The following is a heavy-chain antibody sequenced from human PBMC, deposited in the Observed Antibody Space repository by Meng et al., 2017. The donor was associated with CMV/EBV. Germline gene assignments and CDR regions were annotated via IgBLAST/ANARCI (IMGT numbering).Heavy chain of an antibody. CDR1: GFTFSDYA. CDR3: ARGRTTVTTQTGNDY. V-gene: IGHV3-30*04. Sequence: GGSLRLSCAASGFTFSDYAMHWVRQAPGKGLEWVAVFSYDGGTEYYADSVKGRFTISRDNSKNTLYLQMNSLRAEDTALYYCARGRTTVTTQTGNDYWGQGTLVTVSS. D-gene: IGHD4-17*01. CDR2: FSYDGGTE. J-gene: IGHJ4*02.